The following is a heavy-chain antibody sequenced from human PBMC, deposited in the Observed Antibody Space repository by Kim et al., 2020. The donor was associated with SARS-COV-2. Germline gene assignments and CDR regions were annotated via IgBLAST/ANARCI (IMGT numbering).Heavy chain of an antibody. Sequence: GGSLRLSCAASGFIFSRYYMHWVRQVPGKGLVWVSYISGDGSRTSYTDSVKGRFTISRDNAKNTLHLQMNSLRAEDTAVYYCARDGVVTTPLDWWGQGTLVTVSS. CDR1: GFIFSRYY. V-gene: IGHV3-74*01. CDR3: ARDGVVTTPLDW. CDR2: ISGDGSRT. J-gene: IGHJ4*02. D-gene: IGHD3-3*01.